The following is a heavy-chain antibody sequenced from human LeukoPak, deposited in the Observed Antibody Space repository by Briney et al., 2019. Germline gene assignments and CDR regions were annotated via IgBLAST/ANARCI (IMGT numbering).Heavy chain of an antibody. D-gene: IGHD3/OR15-3a*01. CDR2: INHSGST. J-gene: IGHJ4*02. V-gene: IGHV4-34*01. CDR1: GGSFSDYY. Sequence: SETLSLTCAVYGGSFSDYYWSWIRQPPGKGLEWIGEINHSGSTNYNPSLKSRVTISVDTSKNQFSLKLSSVTAADTAVYYCARVWTHWGQGTLVTVSS. CDR3: ARVWTH.